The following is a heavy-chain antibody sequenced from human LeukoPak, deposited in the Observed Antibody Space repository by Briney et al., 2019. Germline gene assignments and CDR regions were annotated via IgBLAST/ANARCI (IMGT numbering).Heavy chain of an antibody. J-gene: IGHJ5*02. CDR2: MNPNSGNT. V-gene: IGHV1-8*01. CDR1: GYTITSYD. D-gene: IGHD6-19*01. Sequence: GASVKVSCKASGYTITSYDINWVRQATGQGLEWMGWMNPNSGNTGYAQKFQGRVTMTRNTSISTAYMELSSLRSEDTAEYYCAKCINVAGTSENNWFDPWGQGTLVTVSS. CDR3: AKCINVAGTSENNWFDP.